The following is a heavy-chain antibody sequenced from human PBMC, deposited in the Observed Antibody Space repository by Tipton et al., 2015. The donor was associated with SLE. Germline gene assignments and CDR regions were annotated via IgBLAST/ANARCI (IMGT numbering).Heavy chain of an antibody. Sequence: SLRLSCAASGFTLSRYWMHWVRQAPGKGLVWVSRISGDGGDTSYADSVKGRFTISRDNSKNTVYLQMNTLRAEDTAVYYCARSVRVWGQGILVTVSS. CDR3: ARSVRV. D-gene: IGHD5/OR15-5a*01. CDR1: GFTLSRYW. CDR2: ISGDGGDT. V-gene: IGHV3-74*01. J-gene: IGHJ4*02.